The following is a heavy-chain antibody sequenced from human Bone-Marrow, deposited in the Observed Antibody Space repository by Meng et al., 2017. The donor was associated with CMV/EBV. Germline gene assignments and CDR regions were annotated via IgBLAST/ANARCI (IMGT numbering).Heavy chain of an antibody. V-gene: IGHV3-30*02. CDR2: IRYDGSNK. CDR3: AKDQDYDSSGYGDAFDI. Sequence: GESLKISCAASGFTFSSYGMHWVRQAPGKGLEWVAFIRYDGSNKYYADSVKGRFTISRDNSKNTLYLQRNSLRAEDTAVYYCAKDQDYDSSGYGDAFDIWGQGTMVTVSS. D-gene: IGHD3-22*01. CDR1: GFTFSSYG. J-gene: IGHJ3*02.